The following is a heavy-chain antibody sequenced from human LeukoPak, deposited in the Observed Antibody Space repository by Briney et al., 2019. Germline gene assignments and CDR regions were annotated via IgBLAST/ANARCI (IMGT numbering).Heavy chain of an antibody. Sequence: GGSERLSCAASGFIVTDNYLSWVRQAPGKGLEWVSSIYSGGRKYYADSVRGRFTISRDNAKNSLYLQMNSLRAEDTAVYYCARDYWFDPWGHGT. CDR2: IYSGGRK. CDR3: ARDYWFDP. V-gene: IGHV3-69-1*02. J-gene: IGHJ5*02. CDR1: GFIVTDNY.